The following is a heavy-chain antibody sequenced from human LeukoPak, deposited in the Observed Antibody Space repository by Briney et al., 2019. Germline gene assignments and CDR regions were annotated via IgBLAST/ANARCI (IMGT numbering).Heavy chain of an antibody. J-gene: IGHJ1*01. V-gene: IGHV3-64*02. D-gene: IGHD3-10*01. CDR3: ARGLSGAPDY. CDR1: GSTFSNHA. Sequence: PGGSLRLSCVGSGSTFSNHALHRVRQFPGKRLEYVSAISNNGRSTHYTDSVKGRFTVSRDNSKETVYLQLGSLRPEDTALYYCARGLSGAPDYWGRGTLVTVSS. CDR2: ISNNGRST.